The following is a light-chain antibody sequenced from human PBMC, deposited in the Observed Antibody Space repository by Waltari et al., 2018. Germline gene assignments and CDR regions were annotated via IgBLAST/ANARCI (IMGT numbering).Light chain of an antibody. CDR1: SLRSYY. CDR3: NSRDSSGNHQV. Sequence: SSELTQDPAVSVALGQTVRITCQGDSLRSYYASWYQQKPGQATVLVIYGKNNRPSGIPGRFSGSSSGNASSLTIAGAQAEDEADYYCNSRDSSGNHQVFGGGTKLTVL. CDR2: GKN. J-gene: IGLJ2*01. V-gene: IGLV3-19*01.